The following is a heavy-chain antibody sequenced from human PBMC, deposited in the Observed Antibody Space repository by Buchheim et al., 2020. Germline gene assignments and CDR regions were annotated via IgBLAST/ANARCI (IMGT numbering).Heavy chain of an antibody. D-gene: IGHD6-19*01. V-gene: IGHV4-39*01. CDR3: AGISDEYSSGWLIDY. J-gene: IGHJ4*02. CDR1: GGSISSSSYY. CDR2: IYYSGST. Sequence: QLQLQESGPGLVKPSETMSLTCTVSGGSISSSSYYWGWIRQPPGKGLEWIRSIYYSGSTYYNPSLKSRVTISVDTSKNQFSRKLSSVTAADTAVYYGAGISDEYSSGWLIDYWGQGTL.